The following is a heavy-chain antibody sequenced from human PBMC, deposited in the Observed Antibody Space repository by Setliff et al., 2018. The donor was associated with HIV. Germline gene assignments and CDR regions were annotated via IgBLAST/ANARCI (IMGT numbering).Heavy chain of an antibody. CDR1: GFSFNSYG. CDR3: ARDQSPTYYYDTSNYHPWFDY. J-gene: IGHJ4*02. CDR2: IWYDERHK. V-gene: IGHV3-33*08. Sequence: GGSLRLSCTFYGFSFNSYGMHWVRQAPGKGLEWVASIWYDERHKYYADSVKGRFTISRDNAENSLYLQMNSLRAEDTAVYYCARDQSPTYYYDTSNYHPWFDYWGQGTLVTVSS. D-gene: IGHD3-22*01.